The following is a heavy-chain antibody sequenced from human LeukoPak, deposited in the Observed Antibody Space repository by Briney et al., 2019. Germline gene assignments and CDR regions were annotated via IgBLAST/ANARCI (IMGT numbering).Heavy chain of an antibody. Sequence: GGSLRLSCAASGFTFSNYAMNWVRQAPGKGLEWVSGISANGDTTYYVDSVRGRFTISRDNSKNSVFLQMNSLRDADTAVYYCVKDFWPARDGGGYYSPFEYWGEGILVTVSS. D-gene: IGHD3-22*01. CDR1: GFTFSNYA. J-gene: IGHJ4*02. CDR3: VKDFWPARDGGGYYSPFEY. CDR2: ISANGDTT. V-gene: IGHV3-23*01.